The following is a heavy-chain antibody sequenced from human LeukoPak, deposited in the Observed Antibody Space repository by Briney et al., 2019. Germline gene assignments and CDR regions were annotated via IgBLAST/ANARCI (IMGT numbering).Heavy chain of an antibody. Sequence: PGGSLRLSCAASGFTFSSYGMHWVRQAPGKGLEWVAFIRYDGSNKYYADSVKGRFTISRDNSKNTLYLQMNSVRAEDTGVYYCAKVLGSTFGVDLHDYWGQGTLVTLSS. D-gene: IGHD3-3*01. V-gene: IGHV3-30*02. CDR3: AKVLGSTFGVDLHDY. CDR2: IRYDGSNK. J-gene: IGHJ4*02. CDR1: GFTFSSYG.